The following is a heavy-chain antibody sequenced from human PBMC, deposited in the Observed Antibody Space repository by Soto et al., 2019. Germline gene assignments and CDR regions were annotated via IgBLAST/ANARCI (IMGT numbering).Heavy chain of an antibody. CDR3: VKGSAAGAGYFYDN. CDR2: ISSDGGET. V-gene: IGHV3-64D*06. J-gene: IGHJ4*02. CDR1: GFPFSLYG. D-gene: IGHD6-13*01. Sequence: PGGSLRLSSSASGFPFSLYGVQSIRQAPGKGLEYVSGISSDGGETYHADSVKGRFTISRDNPKKTMYLQMTSLRVEDTDVYYCVKGSAAGAGYFYDNWGQGTLVTVSS.